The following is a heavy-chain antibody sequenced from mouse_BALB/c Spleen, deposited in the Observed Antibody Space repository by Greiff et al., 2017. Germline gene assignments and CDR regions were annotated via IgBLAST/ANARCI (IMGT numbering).Heavy chain of an antibody. J-gene: IGHJ4*01. V-gene: IGHV1-7*01. CDR2: INPSTGYT. D-gene: IGHD1-1*01. Sequence: VKLVESGAELAKPGASVKMSCKASGYTFTSYWMHWVKQRPGQGLEWIGYINPSTGYTEYNQKFKDKATLTADKSSSTAYMQLSSLTSEDSAVYYCASHYGSSYYYAMDYWGQGTSVTVSS. CDR1: GYTFTSYW. CDR3: ASHYGSSYYYAMDY.